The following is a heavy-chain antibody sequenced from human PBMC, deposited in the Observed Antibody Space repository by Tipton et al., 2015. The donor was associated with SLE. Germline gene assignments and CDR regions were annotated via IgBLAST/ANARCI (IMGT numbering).Heavy chain of an antibody. D-gene: IGHD2-8*02. CDR2: IWYDGSNK. CDR1: GFTFSSYA. V-gene: IGHV3-33*08. Sequence: SLRLSCAASGFTFSSYALHWVRQAPGKGLEWVAVIWYDGSNKYYADSVKGRFTISRDNSKNTLYLQMNSLRAEDTAVYYCTGGVPYYGMDVWGQGTTVIVSS. J-gene: IGHJ6*02. CDR3: TGGVPYYGMDV.